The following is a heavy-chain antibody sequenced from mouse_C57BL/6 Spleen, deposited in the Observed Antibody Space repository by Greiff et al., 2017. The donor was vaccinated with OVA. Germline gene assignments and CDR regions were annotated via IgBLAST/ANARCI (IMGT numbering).Heavy chain of an antibody. V-gene: IGHV3-6*01. CDR3: AREEPVYFDY. CDR1: GYSITSGYY. Sequence: EVKLQESGPGLVKPSQSLSLTCSVTGYSITSGYYWNWIRQFPGNKLEWMGYISYDGSNNYNPSLKNRISITRDTSKNQFFLKLNSVTTEDTATYYCAREEPVYFDYWGQGTTLTVSS. CDR2: ISYDGSN. J-gene: IGHJ2*01.